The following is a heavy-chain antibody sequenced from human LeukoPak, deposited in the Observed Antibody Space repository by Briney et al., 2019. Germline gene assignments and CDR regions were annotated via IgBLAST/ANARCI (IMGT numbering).Heavy chain of an antibody. CDR3: ARDKQPGDY. D-gene: IGHD6-13*01. Sequence: KPSETLSLTCTVSGGSISGYYWSWIRQPPGKGLEWIGYISYSGSTDYNPSLKSRVTISVDTSKNQFSLKLSSVTAADTAVYYCARDKQPGDYWGQGTLVTVSS. CDR2: ISYSGST. CDR1: GGSISGYY. J-gene: IGHJ4*02. V-gene: IGHV4-59*01.